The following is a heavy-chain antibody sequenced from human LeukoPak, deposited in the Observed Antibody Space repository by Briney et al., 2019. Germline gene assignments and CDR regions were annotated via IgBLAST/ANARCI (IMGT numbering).Heavy chain of an antibody. CDR3: ARSSLAVYFDY. Sequence: PPETLSLTCTVSGGSIGSSSYYWGWIRQPPGKGLNWIGSIYYSGSTYYNPSLKSRVTISVDTSRDQFSLKLSSVTAADTAMYFCARSSLAVYFDYWGQGTLVTASS. J-gene: IGHJ4*02. D-gene: IGHD6-19*01. V-gene: IGHV4-39*07. CDR2: IYYSGST. CDR1: GGSIGSSSYY.